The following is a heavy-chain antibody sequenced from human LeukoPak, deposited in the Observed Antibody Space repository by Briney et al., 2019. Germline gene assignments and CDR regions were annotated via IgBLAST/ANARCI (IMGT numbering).Heavy chain of an antibody. V-gene: IGHV1-46*03. Sequence: ASVKVSCKASGYTFTSYYMHWVRQAPGQGLEWMGIINPSGGSTSYAQKFRGRVTVTRDTSTTTVYMELSSLRSEDTAVCYCTRSYDSSGYNSWFDPWGQGTLVTVFS. CDR3: TRSYDSSGYNSWFDP. CDR2: INPSGGST. D-gene: IGHD3-22*01. CDR1: GYTFTSYY. J-gene: IGHJ5*02.